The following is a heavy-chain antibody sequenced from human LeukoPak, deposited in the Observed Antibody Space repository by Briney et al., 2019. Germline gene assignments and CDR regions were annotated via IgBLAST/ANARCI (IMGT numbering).Heavy chain of an antibody. CDR1: GFDFGAYE. CDR3: TTLGYHLDS. J-gene: IGHJ4*02. V-gene: IGHV3-48*03. CDR2: FAGSDTTK. Sequence: GGSLRLSCAASGFDFGAYEMNWVRQAPGKGLEWVAYFAGSDTTKYYADSVRGRFTISGDNAKNSLYLQMNSLRAEDTALYYCTTLGYHLDSWGQGTLVTVSS. D-gene: IGHD3-22*01.